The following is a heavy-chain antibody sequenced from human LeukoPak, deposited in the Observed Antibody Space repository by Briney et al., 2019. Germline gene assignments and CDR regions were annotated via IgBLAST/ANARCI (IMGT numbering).Heavy chain of an antibody. D-gene: IGHD2-2*02. Sequence: GESLKISCRGSGYSFTSYWIGWVRQMPGKGLEWMGIIYPGDSDTRYSPSFQGQVTISADKSISTAYQQWSSLKASDTAMYYCARRVYCSSTSCYTRGAFDIWGQGTMVTVSS. CDR2: IYPGDSDT. V-gene: IGHV5-51*01. CDR3: ARRVYCSSTSCYTRGAFDI. J-gene: IGHJ3*02. CDR1: GYSFTSYW.